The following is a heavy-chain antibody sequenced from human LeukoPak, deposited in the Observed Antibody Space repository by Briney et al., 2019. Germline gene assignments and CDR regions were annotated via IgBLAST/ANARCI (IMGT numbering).Heavy chain of an antibody. J-gene: IGHJ4*02. CDR1: GFTFSSYA. CDR2: ISGSGGST. Sequence: GGSLRLSCAASGFTFSSYAMTWVRQAPGKGLEWVSGISGSGGSTYYANSVKGRFTISRDNSKNTLYLQMNSLRAEDTAVYYCAKDLYYYDRSGYYYDYWGQGTLVTVSS. D-gene: IGHD3-22*01. V-gene: IGHV3-23*01. CDR3: AKDLYYYDRSGYYYDY.